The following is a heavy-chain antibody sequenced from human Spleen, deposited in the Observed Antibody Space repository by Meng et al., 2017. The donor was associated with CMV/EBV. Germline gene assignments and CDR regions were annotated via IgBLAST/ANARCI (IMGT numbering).Heavy chain of an antibody. J-gene: IGHJ4*02. CDR3: ARDAYSSSSHDY. V-gene: IGHV4-34*01. CDR2: INHSGNT. Sequence: SETLSLTCAAYGGSFSAYHWSWIRQPPGKGLEWIGEINHSGNTNYNPSLKSRVTISVETSKNQFSLKLSSVTAADTAVYYCARDAYSSSSHDYWGQGTLVTVSS. D-gene: IGHD6-6*01. CDR1: GGSFSAYH.